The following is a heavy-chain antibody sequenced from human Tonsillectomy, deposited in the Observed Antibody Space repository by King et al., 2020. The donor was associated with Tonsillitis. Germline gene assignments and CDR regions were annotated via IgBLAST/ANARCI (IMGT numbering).Heavy chain of an antibody. V-gene: IGHV5-51*01. CDR2: IYPGDSDT. J-gene: IGHJ6*02. CDR1: GYSFTSYW. D-gene: IGHD3-10*01. CDR3: ARFLWFGEYRYGMDV. Sequence: VQLVQSGAEVKKPGESLKISCKGSGYSFTSYWIGWVRQMPGEGLEWMGIIYPGDSDTRYSPSFQGQVTISADKSISTAYLQWSSLKASDTDRYYCARFLWFGEYRYGMDVWGQGTTVTVSS.